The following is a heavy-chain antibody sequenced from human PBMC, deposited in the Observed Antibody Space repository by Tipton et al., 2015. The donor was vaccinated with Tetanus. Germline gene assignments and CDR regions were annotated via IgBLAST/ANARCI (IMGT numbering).Heavy chain of an antibody. CDR1: GGSISSSSYY. Sequence: TLSLTCTVSGGSISSSSYYWGWIRQPPGKGLEWIGSIYYSGSTYYNPSLKSRVTISVDTSKNQFSLQLSSVTAADTAVYYCASPPGYSSGWYNYWGQGTLVTVSS. CDR2: IYYSGST. V-gene: IGHV4-39*01. D-gene: IGHD6-19*01. CDR3: ASPPGYSSGWYNY. J-gene: IGHJ4*02.